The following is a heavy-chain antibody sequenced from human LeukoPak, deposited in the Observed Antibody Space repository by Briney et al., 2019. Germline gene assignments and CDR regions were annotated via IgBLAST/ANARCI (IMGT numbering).Heavy chain of an antibody. Sequence: PSETLSLTCTVSGGSISSNAYYWAWIRQPPGKGLEWIGSIYSSVSAYYNPSLKSRVTISVDTSKNQFSLRLSSVTAADTALYYCAYSGSYGHLGYWGQGIPVTVSS. CDR3: AYSGSYGHLGY. CDR2: IYSSVSA. V-gene: IGHV4-39*01. D-gene: IGHD1-26*01. CDR1: GGSISSNAYY. J-gene: IGHJ4*02.